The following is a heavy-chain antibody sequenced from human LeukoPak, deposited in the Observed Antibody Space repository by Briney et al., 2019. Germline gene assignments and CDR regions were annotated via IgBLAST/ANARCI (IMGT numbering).Heavy chain of an antibody. D-gene: IGHD1-1*01. J-gene: IGHJ4*02. CDR3: AKYHSSNWRVDY. CDR2: IRYDGSNK. V-gene: IGHV3-30*02. Sequence: GGSLRLSCAASGFTFSSYGMHWVRQAPGKGLEWVAFIRYDGSNKYYADSVKGRFTISRDNAKNSLYLQMNSLRAEDTAVYYCAKYHSSNWRVDYWGQGTLVTVSS. CDR1: GFTFSSYG.